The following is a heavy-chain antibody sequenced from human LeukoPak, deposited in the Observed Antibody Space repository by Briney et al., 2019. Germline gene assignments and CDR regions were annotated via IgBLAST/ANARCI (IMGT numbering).Heavy chain of an antibody. J-gene: IGHJ4*02. CDR2: IYYSGST. CDR1: GGSISSSSYY. V-gene: IGHV4-39*07. Sequence: SVTLSLTCTVSGGSISSSSYYWGWIRQPPGKGLEWIGSIYYSGSTYYNPSLKSRVTISVDTSKNQFSLKLSSVTAADTAVYYCARGWRGSGSLHSLPPFDYWGQGTLVTVSS. CDR3: ARGWRGSGSLHSLPPFDY. D-gene: IGHD3-10*01.